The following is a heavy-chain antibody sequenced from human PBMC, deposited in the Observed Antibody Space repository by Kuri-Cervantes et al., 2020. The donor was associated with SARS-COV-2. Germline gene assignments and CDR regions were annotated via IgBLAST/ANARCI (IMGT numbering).Heavy chain of an antibody. D-gene: IGHD3-3*01. CDR1: GFTFSSYS. Sequence: ETLSLTCAASGFTFSSYSMNWVRQAPGKGLEWVSYISSSSSTICYADSVKGRFTISRDNAKNSLYLQMNSLRDEDTAVYYCARDGSDDFWSGHELGMDVWGQGTTVTVSS. CDR2: ISSSSSTI. V-gene: IGHV3-48*02. CDR3: ARDGSDDFWSGHELGMDV. J-gene: IGHJ6*02.